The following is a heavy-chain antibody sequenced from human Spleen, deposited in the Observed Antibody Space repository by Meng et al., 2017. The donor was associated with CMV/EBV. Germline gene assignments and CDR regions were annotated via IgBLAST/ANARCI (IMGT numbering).Heavy chain of an antibody. CDR1: GFTIRDHY. CDR3: ARGGVGYSYGYFY. J-gene: IGHJ4*02. D-gene: IGHD5-18*01. Sequence: SGFTIRDHYMDWVRKAPGKGLEWVGRSRDKGNSYTTEYAASVKGRFTISRDDSKNSLFLQMNSLKTEDTAVYYCARGGVGYSYGYFYWGQGTLVTVSS. CDR2: SRDKGNSYTT. V-gene: IGHV3-72*01.